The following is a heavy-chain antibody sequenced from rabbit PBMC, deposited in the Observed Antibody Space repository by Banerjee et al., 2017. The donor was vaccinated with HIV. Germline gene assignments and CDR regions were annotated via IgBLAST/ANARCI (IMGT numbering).Heavy chain of an antibody. J-gene: IGHJ4*01. D-gene: IGHD4-1*01. CDR1: GIDFSSSFW. Sequence: QSLEESGGGLVKPGASLTLTCKASGIDFSSSFWISWVRQTPGKGLEWIACIYAGSSGSTYYASWAKGRFTISKTSSTTVTLQMTSLTDADTATYFCTRSQVAGAFNLWGPGTLVPS. CDR3: TRSQVAGAFNL. CDR2: IYAGSSGST. V-gene: IGHV1S40*01.